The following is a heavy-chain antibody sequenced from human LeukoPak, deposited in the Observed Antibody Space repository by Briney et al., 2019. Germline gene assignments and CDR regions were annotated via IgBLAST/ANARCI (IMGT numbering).Heavy chain of an antibody. V-gene: IGHV4-39*07. J-gene: IGHJ3*02. CDR1: GGSISSSSYY. CDR3: ARDRYYDFWSGYYTGISGAFDI. Sequence: PSETLSLTCTVSGGSISSSSYYWGWIRQPPGKGLEWIGSIYYSGSTYYNPSLKSRVTISVDTPKNQFSLKLSSVTAADTAVYYCARDRYYDFWSGYYTGISGAFDIWGQGTMVTVSS. D-gene: IGHD3-3*01. CDR2: IYYSGST.